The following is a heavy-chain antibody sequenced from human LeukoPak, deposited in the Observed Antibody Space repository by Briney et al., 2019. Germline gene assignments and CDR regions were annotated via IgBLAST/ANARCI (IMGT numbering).Heavy chain of an antibody. CDR3: ARNGYYYDSSGYSAVDY. Sequence: ASVMVSCKASGYTFTGYYMHWVRQAPGQGLEWMGRINPNSGGTNYAQKFQGRVTMTRDTSISTAYMELSRLRSDDTAVYYCARNGYYYDSSGYSAVDYWGQGTLVTVSS. V-gene: IGHV1-2*06. CDR2: INPNSGGT. D-gene: IGHD3-22*01. J-gene: IGHJ4*02. CDR1: GYTFTGYY.